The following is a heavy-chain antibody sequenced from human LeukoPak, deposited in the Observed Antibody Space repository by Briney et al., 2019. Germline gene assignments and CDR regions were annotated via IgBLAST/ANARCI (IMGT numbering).Heavy chain of an antibody. V-gene: IGHV4-34*01. D-gene: IGHD3-16*01. CDR3: ARGFWGFTPVFDI. CDR1: GGSFSGYY. J-gene: IGHJ3*02. CDR2: INHSGST. Sequence: PSETLSLTCAVYGGSFSGYYWSWIRQPPGKGLEWIGEINHSGSTNYNPSLKSRVTISVDTSKNQFSLKLSSVTAADTAVYYCARGFWGFTPVFDIWGQGKMVTVSS.